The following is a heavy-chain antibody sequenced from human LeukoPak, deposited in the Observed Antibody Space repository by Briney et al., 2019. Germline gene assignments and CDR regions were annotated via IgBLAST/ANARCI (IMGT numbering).Heavy chain of an antibody. CDR1: GFTVSSNY. Sequence: GGSLRLSCTASGFTVSSNYMSWVRQAPGKGLEWVSVIYSGGSTYYADSVKGRFTISRDNSKNTLYPQMNSLKVEDTAIYYCARDNWVDCWGQGTLVTVSS. J-gene: IGHJ5*01. CDR3: ARDNWVDC. CDR2: IYSGGST. V-gene: IGHV3-53*01.